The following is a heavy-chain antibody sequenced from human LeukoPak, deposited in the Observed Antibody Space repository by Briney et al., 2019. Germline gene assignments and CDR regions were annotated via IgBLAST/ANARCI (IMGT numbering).Heavy chain of an antibody. D-gene: IGHD1-20*01. CDR1: GGSFSGYY. CDR2: INHSGST. V-gene: IGHV4-34*01. CDR3: ARGGYNWNDILHY. Sequence: SSETLSLTCAVYGGSFSGYYWSWIRQPPGKGLEWIGEINHSGSTNYNPSLKSRVTISVDTSKNQFSLKLSSVTAADTAVYYCARGGYNWNDILHYWGQGTLVTVSS. J-gene: IGHJ4*02.